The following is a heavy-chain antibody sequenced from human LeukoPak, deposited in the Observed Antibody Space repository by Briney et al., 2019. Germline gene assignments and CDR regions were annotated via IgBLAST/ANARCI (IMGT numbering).Heavy chain of an antibody. CDR2: INTGNGNT. J-gene: IGHJ5*02. Sequence: GASVKVSCKASGYTFTSYTMHWVRQAPGQRLECMGWINTGNGNTKYSQEFQGRVTTTRDTSASTAYMELSSLRSEDMAVYYCARGAKFRSYGSGTYYTSLPFDPWGQGTLVTVSS. V-gene: IGHV1-3*03. CDR1: GYTFTSYT. D-gene: IGHD3-10*01. CDR3: ARGAKFRSYGSGTYYTSLPFDP.